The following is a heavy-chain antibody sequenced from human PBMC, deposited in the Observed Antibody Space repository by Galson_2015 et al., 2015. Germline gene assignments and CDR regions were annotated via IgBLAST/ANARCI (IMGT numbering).Heavy chain of an antibody. V-gene: IGHV3-30*01. CDR1: GFTFSSYA. J-gene: IGHJ5*02. CDR2: ISYDGSNK. CDR3: AREDYYDFEGWFDP. Sequence: SLRLSCAASGFTFSSYAMHWVRQAPGKGLEWVAVISYDGSNKYYADSVKGRFTTSRDNSKNTLYLQMNSLRAEDTAVYYCAREDYYDFEGWFDPWGQGTLVTVSS. D-gene: IGHD3-3*01.